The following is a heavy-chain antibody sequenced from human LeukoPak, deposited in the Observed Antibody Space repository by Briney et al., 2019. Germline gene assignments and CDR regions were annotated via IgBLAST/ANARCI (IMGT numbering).Heavy chain of an antibody. J-gene: IGHJ4*02. CDR1: GFSFRSYG. Sequence: GGPLRLPCAASGFSFRSYGMHWVRKAPGKGLEWVAVTRYDGSNNYYADSVKGRFTISRDNSKNSLYLQMNSLRAEDTAVYYCAIDLGWRCGYYSDYWGRGTLVTVSS. CDR2: TRYDGSNN. CDR3: AIDLGWRCGYYSDY. V-gene: IGHV3-33*01. D-gene: IGHD3-22*01.